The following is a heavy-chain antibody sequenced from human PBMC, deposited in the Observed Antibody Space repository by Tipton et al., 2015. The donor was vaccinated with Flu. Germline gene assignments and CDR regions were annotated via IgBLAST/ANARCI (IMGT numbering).Heavy chain of an antibody. CDR3: AKNAGYCSSISCYRPFDY. CDR1: GFTFSSYW. CDR2: IKQDGSVK. J-gene: IGHJ4*02. V-gene: IGHV3-7*03. D-gene: IGHD2-2*01. Sequence: SLRLSCAASGFTFSSYWMSWVRQAPGKGLEWVANIKQDGSVKYYVDSVKGRFTISRDNAKNSVYLQMNSLRAEDTAVYYCAKNAGYCSSISCYRPFDYWGQGILVTVSS.